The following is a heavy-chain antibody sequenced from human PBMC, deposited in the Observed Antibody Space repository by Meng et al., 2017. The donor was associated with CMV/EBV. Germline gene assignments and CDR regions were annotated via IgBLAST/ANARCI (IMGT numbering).Heavy chain of an antibody. J-gene: IGHJ3*01. V-gene: IGHV3-74*01. CDR3: ARAVRVRGLAFDV. Sequence: GGSLRLSCAASGFTLRNYWIHWVRQAPGKGLMWVSRVNSDASSTNYADSVKGRFTFSRDNAKNTVYLQMDSLRDEDTAVYYCARAVRVRGLAFDVWGQGTMVTVSS. CDR2: VNSDASST. CDR1: GFTLRNYW. D-gene: IGHD6-19*01.